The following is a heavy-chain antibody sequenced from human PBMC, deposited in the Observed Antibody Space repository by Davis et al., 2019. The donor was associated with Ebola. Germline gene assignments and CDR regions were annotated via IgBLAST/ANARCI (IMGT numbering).Heavy chain of an antibody. Sequence: GESLKISCAASGFTFSSYSMNWVRQAPGKGLEWVSSISSSSSYIYYADSVKGRFTISRDNAKNSLYLQMNSLRAEDTAVYYCARELERLVPHFDYWGQGTLVTVSS. CDR1: GFTFSSYS. J-gene: IGHJ4*02. D-gene: IGHD6-6*01. CDR2: ISSSSSYI. V-gene: IGHV3-21*01. CDR3: ARELERLVPHFDY.